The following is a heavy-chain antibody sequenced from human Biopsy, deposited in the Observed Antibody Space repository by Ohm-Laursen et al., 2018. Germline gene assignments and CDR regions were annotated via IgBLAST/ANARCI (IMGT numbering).Heavy chain of an antibody. V-gene: IGHV1-8*01. CDR2: MNPNSGKT. D-gene: IGHD1-26*01. J-gene: IGHJ4*02. Sequence: ASVKVSCNASGYTFISYDIGWVRQATGQGLEWMGWMNPNSGKTGYAQKFQGRVTMTTNTSVNTAYMELSSLTFEDTAVYYCAIEGGTYSKPFGYWGQGSQVIVSS. CDR3: AIEGGTYSKPFGY. CDR1: GYTFISYD.